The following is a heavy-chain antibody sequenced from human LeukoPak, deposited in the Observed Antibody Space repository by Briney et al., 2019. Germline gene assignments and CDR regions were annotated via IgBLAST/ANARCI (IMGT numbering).Heavy chain of an antibody. Sequence: SETLSLTCAVYGGSFSGYYWSWIRQPPGKGLEWIGEINHSGSTNYNPSLKSRVTISVDTSKNQFSLKLSSVTAADTAVYYCAKSSYGLVDIWGQGTMVTVSS. J-gene: IGHJ3*02. CDR2: INHSGST. V-gene: IGHV4-34*01. CDR3: AKSSYGLVDI. CDR1: GGSFSGYY. D-gene: IGHD5-18*01.